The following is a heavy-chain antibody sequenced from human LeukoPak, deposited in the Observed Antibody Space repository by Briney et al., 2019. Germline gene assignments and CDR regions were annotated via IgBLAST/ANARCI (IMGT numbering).Heavy chain of an antibody. Sequence: SGTLSLTCAVSGGSISSSNWWSWVRQPPGKGLEWIGESYHSGSTNYNPSLKSRVTISVDTSKNQFSLKLSSVTAADTAVYYCARERTMVRGMSWFDPWGQGILVTVSS. CDR3: ARERTMVRGMSWFDP. CDR2: SYHSGST. V-gene: IGHV4-4*02. D-gene: IGHD3-10*01. J-gene: IGHJ5*02. CDR1: GGSISSSNW.